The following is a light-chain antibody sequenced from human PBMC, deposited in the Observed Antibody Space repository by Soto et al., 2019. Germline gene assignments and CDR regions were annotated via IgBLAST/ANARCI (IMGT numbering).Light chain of an antibody. J-gene: IGLJ1*01. CDR2: DVS. CDR1: SSDVGGYNY. CDR3: CSYAGSPRYV. Sequence: QSALTHPRSVSGSPGQSVTISCTGTSSDVGGYNYVSWYQQHPGKAPKVMIYDVSERHSGVPDRFSGSKSGNTASLTISGLQAEDEADYYCCSYAGSPRYVFGTGTKLTVL. V-gene: IGLV2-11*01.